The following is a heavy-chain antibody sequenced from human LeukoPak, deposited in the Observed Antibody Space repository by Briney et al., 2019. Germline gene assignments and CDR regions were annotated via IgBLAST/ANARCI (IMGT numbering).Heavy chain of an antibody. J-gene: IGHJ4*02. Sequence: GGSLRLSCAASGFTFSRYSMNWVRQAPGKGLEWVSYISSSSNTIYYADSVKGRFTISRDNAKNSLYLQMNSLRAEDTAVYYCAREGRGLLFHLDCWGQGILVTVSS. CDR1: GFTFSRYS. CDR2: ISSSSNTI. V-gene: IGHV3-48*04. CDR3: AREGRGLLFHLDC. D-gene: IGHD2-21*01.